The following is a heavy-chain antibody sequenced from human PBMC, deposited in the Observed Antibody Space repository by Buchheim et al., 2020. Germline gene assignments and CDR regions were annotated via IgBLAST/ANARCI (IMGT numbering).Heavy chain of an antibody. D-gene: IGHD3-22*01. CDR3: AREGYYDSSGYYTEGHTMDV. V-gene: IGHV3-48*01. Sequence: EVQLVESGGGLVQPGGSLRLSCAASGFTFSSYSMNWVRQAPGKGLEWVSYISSSSSTIYYADSVKGRFTISRDNAKNSLYLQMNSLRAEETAVYYCAREGYYDSSGYYTEGHTMDVWGQGTT. CDR2: ISSSSSTI. J-gene: IGHJ6*02. CDR1: GFTFSSYS.